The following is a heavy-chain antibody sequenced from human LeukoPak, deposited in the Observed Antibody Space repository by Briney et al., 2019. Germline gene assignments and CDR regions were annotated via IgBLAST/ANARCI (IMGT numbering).Heavy chain of an antibody. V-gene: IGHV3-30-3*01. Sequence: GRSLRLSCAASGFNFSNYAMHWVRQAPGKGLEWVAVISYDGSIKYYADSVKGRFTISRDNSKNTLYLQMNSLRAEDTAVYYCARVPKNYYDSSGSYWGQGTLVTVSS. CDR3: ARVPKNYYDSSGSY. J-gene: IGHJ4*02. CDR1: GFNFSNYA. CDR2: ISYDGSIK. D-gene: IGHD3-22*01.